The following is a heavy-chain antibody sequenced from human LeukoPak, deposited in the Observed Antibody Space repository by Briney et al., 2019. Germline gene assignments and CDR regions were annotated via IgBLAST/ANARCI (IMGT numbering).Heavy chain of an antibody. CDR2: ISYDGSNK. D-gene: IGHD6-13*01. V-gene: IGHV3-30-3*01. CDR1: GFTFSSYA. Sequence: PGGSLRLSCAASGFTFSSYAMHWVRQAPGKGLEWVAVISYDGSNKYYADSVKGRFTISRDNSKNTLYLQMNSLRAEDTAVYYCARDRKSSSWYGATFDYWGQGTLVTVSS. J-gene: IGHJ4*02. CDR3: ARDRKSSSWYGATFDY.